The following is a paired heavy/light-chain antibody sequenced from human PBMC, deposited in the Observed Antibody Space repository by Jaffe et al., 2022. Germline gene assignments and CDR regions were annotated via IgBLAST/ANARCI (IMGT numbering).Heavy chain of an antibody. V-gene: IGHV1-8*02. CDR1: GYTFISYD. CDR2: VNPKSGDT. CDR3: ARGMRQYYYYYLDV. Sequence: QVQLVQSGAEVKKPGASVKVSCKTSGYTFISYDINWVRQATGQGLEWMGRVNPKSGDTVLAQKFQGNVNMTWNTSTRTAYMELTSLSFEDTAVYFCARGMRQYYYYYLDVWGKGTTVTVSS. J-gene: IGHJ6*03.
Light chain of an antibody. CDR2: GTS. Sequence: EFVLTQSPATLSLSPGERATLSCRASQTVSSGYLAWYVQRPGQAPSLLIYGTSSRATGVPDRFSGSGSETDFTLTISRLEPEDFAVYYCQRYGGSVTFGGGTKVEIK. CDR1: QTVSSGY. V-gene: IGKV3-20*01. J-gene: IGKJ4*01. CDR3: QRYGGSVT.